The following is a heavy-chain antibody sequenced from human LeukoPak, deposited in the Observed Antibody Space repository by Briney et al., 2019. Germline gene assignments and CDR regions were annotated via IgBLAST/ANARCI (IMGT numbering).Heavy chain of an antibody. CDR2: ISAYNGNA. Sequence: ASVKVSCKASGYTFTSYGINWVRQAPGQGLEWMGWISAYNGNANYAQKLQGRVTMTTDTSTTTAYMELRSLRFDDTAVYYCTRGLVTGINWFDPWGQGTLVTVSS. CDR1: GYTFTSYG. D-gene: IGHD3/OR15-3a*01. CDR3: TRGLVTGINWFDP. J-gene: IGHJ5*02. V-gene: IGHV1-18*01.